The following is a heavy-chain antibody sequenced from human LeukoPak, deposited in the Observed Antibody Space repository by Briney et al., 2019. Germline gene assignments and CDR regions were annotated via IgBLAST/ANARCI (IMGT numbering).Heavy chain of an antibody. CDR3: ARGGYCSGGSCYPIRKFDY. Sequence: GESLKISCMGSGYSFTSYWIAWVRQMPGKGLEWMGIIYPGDSDTRYSPSFQGQVTISADKSISTAYLQWSSLKASDTAMYYCARGGYCSGGSCYPIRKFDYWGQGTLVTVSS. CDR2: IYPGDSDT. V-gene: IGHV5-51*01. J-gene: IGHJ4*02. D-gene: IGHD2-15*01. CDR1: GYSFTSYW.